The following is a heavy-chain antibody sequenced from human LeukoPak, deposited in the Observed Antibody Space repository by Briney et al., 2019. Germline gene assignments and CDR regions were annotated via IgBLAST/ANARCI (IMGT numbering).Heavy chain of an antibody. CDR2: ISAYNGNT. J-gene: IGHJ4*02. V-gene: IGHV1-18*01. Sequence: ASVKVSCKASGGTFSSYAISWVRQAPGQGLEWMGWISAYNGNTNYAQKLQGRVTMTTDTSTSTAYMELRSLRSDDTAVYYCARDYDYGGNAFDYWGQGTLVTVSS. CDR3: ARDYDYGGNAFDY. CDR1: GGTFSSYA. D-gene: IGHD4-23*01.